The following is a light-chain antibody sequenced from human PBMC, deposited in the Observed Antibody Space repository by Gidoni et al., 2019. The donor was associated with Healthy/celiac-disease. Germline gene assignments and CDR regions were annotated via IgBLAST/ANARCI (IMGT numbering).Light chain of an antibody. CDR1: QGISNS. CDR2: AAS. Sequence: DIQMTQSPSSLSASVGDRVTITCRASQGISNSLAWYQQKPGKAPKLLLYAASRLESGVPSRFSGSGSGTDYTLTISSLQPEDFATYYCQQYYSTPPPWTFGQGTKVEIK. J-gene: IGKJ1*01. V-gene: IGKV1-NL1*01. CDR3: QQYYSTPPPWT.